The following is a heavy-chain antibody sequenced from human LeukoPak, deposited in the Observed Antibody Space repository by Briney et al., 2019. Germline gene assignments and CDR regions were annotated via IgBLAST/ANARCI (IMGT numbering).Heavy chain of an antibody. Sequence: GASVKVSCKASGYTFTSYYVHWVRQAPGQGLEWMGIINPSGGSTSHAQKFQGRVTMTRDMSTRTVYMELSSLRSEDTAVYYCARGPTVTTNYYYYYMDVWGKGTTVTVSS. J-gene: IGHJ6*03. D-gene: IGHD4-11*01. CDR2: INPSGGST. CDR1: GYTFTSYY. CDR3: ARGPTVTTNYYYYYMDV. V-gene: IGHV1-46*01.